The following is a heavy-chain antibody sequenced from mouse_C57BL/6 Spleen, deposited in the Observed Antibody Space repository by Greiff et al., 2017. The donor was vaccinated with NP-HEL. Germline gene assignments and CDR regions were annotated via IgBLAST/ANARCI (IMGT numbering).Heavy chain of an antibody. J-gene: IGHJ4*01. D-gene: IGHD4-1*01. CDR3: ARPTGYAMDY. CDR1: GFTFSDYG. Sequence: EVQGVESGGGLVKPGGSLKLSCAASGFTFSDYGMHWVRQAPEKGLEWFAYISSGRSTIYYADTMKGRIISSDTNAKHVLFLQMTSLRSEDTAMYYCARPTGYAMDYWGQGTSVTVSS. V-gene: IGHV5-17*01. CDR2: ISSGRSTI.